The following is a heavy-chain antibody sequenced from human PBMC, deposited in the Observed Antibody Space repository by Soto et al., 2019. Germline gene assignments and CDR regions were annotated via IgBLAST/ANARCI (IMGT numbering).Heavy chain of an antibody. CDR3: ARRRSKGGWFDP. V-gene: IGHV4-39*01. J-gene: IGHJ5*02. Sequence: SETLSLTCTVSGGSISSSSYYWGWIRQPPGKGLEWIGSIYYSGSTYYNPSLKSRVTISVDTPKNQFSLKLSSVTAADTAVYYCARRRSKGGWFDPWGQGTLVTVSS. CDR2: IYYSGST. D-gene: IGHD4-4*01. CDR1: GGSISSSSYY.